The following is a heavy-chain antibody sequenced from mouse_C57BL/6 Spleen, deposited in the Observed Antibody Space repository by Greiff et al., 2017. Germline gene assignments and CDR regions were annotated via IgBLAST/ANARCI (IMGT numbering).Heavy chain of an antibody. Sequence: QVQLQESGAELAKPGASVKLSCKASGYTFTSYWMHWVKQRPGQGLEWIGYINPSSGYTKYNQKFKDKATVTADKSSSTAYMQLSSLTSEDSAVYYCARGWGSTKYYYAMDYWGQGTSVTVSS. J-gene: IGHJ4*01. D-gene: IGHD1-1*01. CDR3: ARGWGSTKYYYAMDY. CDR2: INPSSGYT. CDR1: GYTFTSYW. V-gene: IGHV1-7*01.